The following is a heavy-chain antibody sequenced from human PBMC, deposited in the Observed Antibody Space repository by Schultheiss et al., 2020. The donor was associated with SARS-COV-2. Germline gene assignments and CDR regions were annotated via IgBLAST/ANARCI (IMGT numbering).Heavy chain of an antibody. CDR3: ARMDSSGWYFFDY. V-gene: IGHV2-70*11. D-gene: IGHD6-19*01. J-gene: IGHJ4*02. CDR2: IDWDDDK. Sequence: SGPTLVKPTETLTLTCTVSGFSLSNARMGVSWIRQPPGKALEWLARIDWDDDKYYSTSLKTRLTISKDTSKNQVVLTMTNMDPVDTATYYCARMDSSGWYFFDYWGQGTLVTVSS. CDR1: GFSLSNARMG.